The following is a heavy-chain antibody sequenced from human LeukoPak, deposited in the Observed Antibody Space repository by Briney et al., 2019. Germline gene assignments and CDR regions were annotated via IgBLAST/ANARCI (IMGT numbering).Heavy chain of an antibody. Sequence: GGSLRLSCAASGFTFSSSAMSWVRQAPGKGLEWVSAISNNGGYTYYADSVQGRFTISRDNSKNTLCLQMNCLRAEDTAVYYCAKQLGYCSDGSCYFPYWGQGTLVTVSS. V-gene: IGHV3-23*01. CDR1: GFTFSSSA. J-gene: IGHJ4*02. D-gene: IGHD2-15*01. CDR3: AKQLGYCSDGSCYFPY. CDR2: ISNNGGYT.